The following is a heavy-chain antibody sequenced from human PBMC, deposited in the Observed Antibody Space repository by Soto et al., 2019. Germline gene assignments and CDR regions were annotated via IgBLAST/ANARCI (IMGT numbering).Heavy chain of an antibody. CDR2: FYPSGSA. D-gene: IGHD5-12*01. CDR3: VRGKSYSVYDF. V-gene: IGHV4-4*07. Sequence: SETLSLTCSVSGGSMTGHAWVWIRQAAGKGLEWIGHFYPSGSASYNPTLRSRLTMSLDTSHNHFFLNLTSATTADTAVYYCVRGKSYSVYDFWGPGTLVTVSS. J-gene: IGHJ4*02. CDR1: GGSMTGHA.